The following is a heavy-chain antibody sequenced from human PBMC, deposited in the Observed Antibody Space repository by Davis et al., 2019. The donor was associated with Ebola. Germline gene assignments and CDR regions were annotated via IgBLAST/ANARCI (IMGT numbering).Heavy chain of an antibody. Sequence: ASVKVSCKASGYTFTSYGISWVRQAPGQGLEWMGWISAYNGNTNYAQKLQGRVTMTTDTSTSTAYMELRSLRSDDTAVYYCARVGLMGSSWYRVFDYWGQGTLVTVSS. D-gene: IGHD6-13*01. V-gene: IGHV1-18*01. CDR2: ISAYNGNT. CDR1: GYTFTSYG. CDR3: ARVGLMGSSWYRVFDY. J-gene: IGHJ4*02.